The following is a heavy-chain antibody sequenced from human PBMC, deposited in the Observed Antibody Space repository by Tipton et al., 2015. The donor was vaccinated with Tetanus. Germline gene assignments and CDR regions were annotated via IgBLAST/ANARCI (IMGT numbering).Heavy chain of an antibody. CDR1: GFSFSTFW. Sequence: SLRLSCAASGFSFSTFWMSWVRQAPGKGLEWVSVLYSGGGPNYADSVKGRFTVSRNNSKNTVFLQMNSLRAEDTAVYFCAKRGQQWVVSSYFDSWGQGTLVAVSS. J-gene: IGHJ4*02. CDR2: LYSGGGP. D-gene: IGHD6-19*01. V-gene: IGHV3-23*03. CDR3: AKRGQQWVVSSYFDS.